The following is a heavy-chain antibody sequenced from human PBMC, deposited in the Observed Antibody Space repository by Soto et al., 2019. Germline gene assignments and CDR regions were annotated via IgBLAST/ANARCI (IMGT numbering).Heavy chain of an antibody. V-gene: IGHV4-61*01. CDR3: ARDHHSYYDTSGYYPYFDF. D-gene: IGHD3-22*01. CDR1: GGSINTAPYH. J-gene: IGHJ4*02. CDR2: IYYTGST. Sequence: SETLSLTCTVSGGSINTAPYHWSWIRQSPRNGLEWIGNIYYTGSTNYNPSFESRVAISLDTSNNQFSLRLTSLTAADTAVYFCARDHHSYYDTSGYYPYFDFWGQGTLVTVS.